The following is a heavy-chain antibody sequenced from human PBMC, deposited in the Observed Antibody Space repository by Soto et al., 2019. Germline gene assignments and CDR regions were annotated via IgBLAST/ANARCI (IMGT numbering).Heavy chain of an antibody. CDR2: INAGNGNT. CDR1: GYTFTSYA. CDR3: ASGVVGATGSWFDP. J-gene: IGHJ5*02. V-gene: IGHV1-3*01. D-gene: IGHD1-26*01. Sequence: QVQLVQSGAEVKKPGASVKVSCKASGYTFTSYAMHWVRQAAGQRLEWMGWINAGNGNTKYSQKFQGRVTITRDTSASTAYMELSSLRSEDTAVYYCASGVVGATGSWFDPWGQGTLVTVSS.